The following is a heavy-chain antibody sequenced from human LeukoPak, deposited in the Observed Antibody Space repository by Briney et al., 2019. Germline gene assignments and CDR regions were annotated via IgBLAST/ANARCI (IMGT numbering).Heavy chain of an antibody. J-gene: IGHJ5*02. Sequence: SETLSLTCAVYGGSFSGYYWSWIRQPPGKGLEWIGEINHSGSTNYNPSLKSRVTISVDTSKNQFSLKLSSVTAADTAVYYCARGQGIVVAQAALLNWFDPWGQGTLVTVSS. V-gene: IGHV4-34*01. CDR3: ARGQGIVVAQAALLNWFDP. CDR1: GGSFSGYY. D-gene: IGHD2-2*01. CDR2: INHSGST.